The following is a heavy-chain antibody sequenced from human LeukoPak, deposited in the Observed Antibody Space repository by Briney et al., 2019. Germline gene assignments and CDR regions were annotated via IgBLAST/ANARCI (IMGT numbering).Heavy chain of an antibody. CDR1: EFTFNSYA. D-gene: IGHD5/OR15-5a*01. V-gene: IGHV3-23*01. Sequence: GGSLRLSCAASEFTFNSYAMNWVRQAPGKGLEWVSTISGSGDTTYYADSVRGRFTISRDKSKNTVFLQMNSLRADDTAVYYCAKPLRAAHRPVYTYYYMDVWGKGTTVTVSS. J-gene: IGHJ6*03. CDR3: AKPLRAAHRPVYTYYYMDV. CDR2: ISGSGDTT.